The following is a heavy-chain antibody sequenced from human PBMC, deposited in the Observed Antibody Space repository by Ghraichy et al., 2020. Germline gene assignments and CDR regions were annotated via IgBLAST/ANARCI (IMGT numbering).Heavy chain of an antibody. V-gene: IGHV3-53*01. CDR1: GFTVSSNY. J-gene: IGHJ4*02. CDR3: AREFHGRFDY. Sequence: GGSLRLSCAASGFTVSSNYMSWVRQAPGKGLEWVSVIYSGGSTYYADSVKGRFTISRDNSKNTLYLQMNSLRAEDTAVYYWAREFHGRFDYWGQGTLVTVSS. CDR2: IYSGGST.